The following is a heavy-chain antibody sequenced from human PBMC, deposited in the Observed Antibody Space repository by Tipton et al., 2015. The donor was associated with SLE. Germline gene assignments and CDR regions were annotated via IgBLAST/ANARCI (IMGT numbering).Heavy chain of an antibody. Sequence: TLSLTCTVSGGSISSGGYYWSWIRQHPGKGLEWIGYIYYSGSTYYNPSLKGRVTISIDTSKNQFSLKLSSVTAADTAVYYCARANNWKGPLSFDYWGQGTLVTVSS. J-gene: IGHJ4*02. D-gene: IGHD1-20*01. CDR2: IYYSGST. CDR3: ARANNWKGPLSFDY. V-gene: IGHV4-31*03. CDR1: GGSISSGGYY.